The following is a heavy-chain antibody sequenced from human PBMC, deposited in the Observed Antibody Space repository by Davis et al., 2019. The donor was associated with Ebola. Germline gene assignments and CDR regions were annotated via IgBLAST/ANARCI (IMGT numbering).Heavy chain of an antibody. CDR1: GDTFGEYG. CDR3: ARGILAEGLDS. J-gene: IGHJ4*02. D-gene: IGHD5-18*01. CDR2: ILPILGAT. Sequence: AASVKVSCKTSGDTFGEYGYNWVRQAPGQRLEWMGRILPILGATNYAQNFQGRVTITADKSTYTVYMELSSLRSEDTAVYYCARGILAEGLDSWGQGTLLTVSS. V-gene: IGHV1-69*04.